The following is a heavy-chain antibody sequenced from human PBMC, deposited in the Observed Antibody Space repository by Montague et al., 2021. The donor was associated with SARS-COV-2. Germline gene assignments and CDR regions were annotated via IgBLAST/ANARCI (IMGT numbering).Heavy chain of an antibody. CDR1: GGSLSSCSYY. V-gene: IGHV4-61*02. Sequence: TLSLTCTVAGGSLSSCSYYWSWIRQPAGKGLEWIGRIYTNGSTNYNPSLKSRVTISVDTSKNQFSLKLSSVTAADTAVYYCAGGPAATYYYGMDVWGQGTTVTVSS. CDR2: IYTNGST. D-gene: IGHD2-15*01. CDR3: AGGPAATYYYGMDV. J-gene: IGHJ6*02.